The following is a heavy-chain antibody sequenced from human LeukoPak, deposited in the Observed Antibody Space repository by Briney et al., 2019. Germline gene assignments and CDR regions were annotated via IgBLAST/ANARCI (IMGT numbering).Heavy chain of an antibody. Sequence: GGSPRLSCADSGFSLRVYSMNWVRQAPGEGLEWVSYIRVSAIYIYYADSVKGPFTISRDNAKNSLYLHMNSLRDEDTGFYYCAIISRWHGDLGQGTLVTVSP. D-gene: IGHD6-13*01. CDR3: AIISRWHGD. V-gene: IGHV3-48*02. J-gene: IGHJ4*02. CDR2: IRVSAIYI. CDR1: GFSLRVYS.